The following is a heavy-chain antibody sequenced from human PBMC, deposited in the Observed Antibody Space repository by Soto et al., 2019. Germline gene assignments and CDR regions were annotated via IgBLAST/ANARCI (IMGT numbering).Heavy chain of an antibody. Sequence: SETLSLTCTVSGGSVSSGSYYWTWIRQPPGKGLEWIGYIHYSGSTNYNPSLKSRVTFSVDTSKNQFSLHLNSVTPEDTAVYYCAGTSSLQWYYMDVWDKGTTVTVSS. CDR3: AGTSSLQWYYMDV. D-gene: IGHD1-7*01. CDR1: GGSVSSGSYY. J-gene: IGHJ6*03. V-gene: IGHV4-61*01. CDR2: IHYSGST.